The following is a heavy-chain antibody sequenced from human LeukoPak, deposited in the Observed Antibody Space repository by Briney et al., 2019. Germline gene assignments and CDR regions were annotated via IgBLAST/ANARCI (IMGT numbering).Heavy chain of an antibody. J-gene: IGHJ4*02. CDR1: GFTFRDYI. Sequence: GGFLRLSCAASGFTFRDYIMNWVRQAPGKGLEWVSSISTSSSYIYYADSVKGRFTISRDNAKNSLYLQMNSLRAEDTAVYYCAKDRRYYYDSSGLIDYWGQGTLVTVSS. V-gene: IGHV3-21*01. CDR3: AKDRRYYYDSSGLIDY. D-gene: IGHD3-22*01. CDR2: ISTSSSYI.